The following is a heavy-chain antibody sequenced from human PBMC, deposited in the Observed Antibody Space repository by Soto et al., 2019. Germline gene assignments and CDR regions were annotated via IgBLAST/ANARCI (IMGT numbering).Heavy chain of an antibody. V-gene: IGHV3-30-3*01. Sequence: GGSLRLSCAASGFTFSSYAMHWVRQAPGKGLEWVAVISYDGSNKYYADSVEGRFTISRDNSKNTLYLQMNSLRAEDTAVYYCARVLPDSMYNKLAYYFDYWGQGTLVTVSS. CDR2: ISYDGSNK. CDR1: GFTFSSYA. J-gene: IGHJ4*02. D-gene: IGHD1-20*01. CDR3: ARVLPDSMYNKLAYYFDY.